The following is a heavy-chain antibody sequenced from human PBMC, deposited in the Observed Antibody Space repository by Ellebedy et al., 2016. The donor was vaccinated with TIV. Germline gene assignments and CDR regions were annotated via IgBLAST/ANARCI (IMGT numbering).Heavy chain of an antibody. Sequence: AASVKVSCKASGYTFTGYYMHWVRQAPGQGLEWMGWINPNSGGTNYAQKFQGWVTMTRDTSISTAYRELSRLRSDDTAVYYCARTSADYYYGMDVWGQGTTVTVSS. V-gene: IGHV1-2*04. CDR1: GYTFTGYY. J-gene: IGHJ6*02. CDR3: ARTSADYYYGMDV. CDR2: INPNSGGT.